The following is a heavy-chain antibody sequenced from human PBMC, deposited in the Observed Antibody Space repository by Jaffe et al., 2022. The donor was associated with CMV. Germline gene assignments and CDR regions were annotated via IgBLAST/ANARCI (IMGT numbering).Heavy chain of an antibody. V-gene: IGHV3-23*01. Sequence: EVQLLESGGGLVQPGGSLRLSCAASGFTFSKYVVTWIRQAPGKGLEWVSDISGSGANTYYADSVKGRFTISRDNSKNTLYLQMNSLRAEDTAVYYCAKGLSSTSCYGYCHYHNMDVWGQGTTVTVSS. D-gene: IGHD2-2*01. J-gene: IGHJ6*02. CDR1: GFTFSKYV. CDR3: AKGLSSTSCYGYCHYHNMDV. CDR2: ISGSGANT.